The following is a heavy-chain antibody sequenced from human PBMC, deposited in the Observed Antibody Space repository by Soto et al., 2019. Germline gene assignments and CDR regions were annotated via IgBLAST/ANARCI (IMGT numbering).Heavy chain of an antibody. D-gene: IGHD1-26*01. J-gene: IGHJ5*02. CDR1: GFTFSNYA. CDR2: ISGSGNST. CDR3: ARDVWELLRGFDP. V-gene: IGHV3-23*01. Sequence: EVQLLESGGGLVQPGGSLRLSCAVSGFTFSNYAMSWVRQAPGKGLEWVSAISGSGNSTNYADSVKGRFTISRDNSKNTVYLQMNSLRAEDTAVYHCARDVWELLRGFDPWGQGTLVTVSS.